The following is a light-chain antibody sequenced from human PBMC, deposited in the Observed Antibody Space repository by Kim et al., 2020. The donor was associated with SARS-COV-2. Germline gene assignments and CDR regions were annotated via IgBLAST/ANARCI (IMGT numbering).Light chain of an antibody. CDR3: HQYANSPYT. V-gene: IGKV3-20*01. CDR2: GAS. J-gene: IGKJ2*01. Sequence: LSPGEKASLCCRASQTVNNNYLAWYQQKPGQAPRLLIYGASTRATGTPDTFSGSGSVTDFTLTISRLESEHFAVYFCHQYANSPYTFGQGTKLEI. CDR1: QTVNNNY.